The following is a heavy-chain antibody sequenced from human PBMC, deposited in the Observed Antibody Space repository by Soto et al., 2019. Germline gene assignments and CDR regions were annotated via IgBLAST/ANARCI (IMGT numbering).Heavy chain of an antibody. D-gene: IGHD1-26*01. V-gene: IGHV1-2*04. Sequence: ASVKVSCKASGYTFTGYYMHWVRQAPGQGLEWMGWINPNSGGTNYAQKFQGWVTMTRDTSISTAYMELSRLRSDDTAVYYCASSRGSYAAPPHDAFDIWGQGKMVTVS. CDR1: GYTFTGYY. CDR2: INPNSGGT. J-gene: IGHJ3*02. CDR3: ASSRGSYAAPPHDAFDI.